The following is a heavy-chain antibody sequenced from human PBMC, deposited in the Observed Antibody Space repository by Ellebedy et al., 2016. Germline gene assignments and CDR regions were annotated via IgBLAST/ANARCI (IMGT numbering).Heavy chain of an antibody. V-gene: IGHV4-59*02. CDR2: IYYSGST. D-gene: IGHD5-12*01. J-gene: IGHJ4*02. Sequence: SETLSLTCNVSGGSVSSAYWNWIRQPPGKGLEWIGYIYYSGSTNYNPSLKSRVTISVDTSKNQFSLKLSSVTAADTAVYYCARSGGYDYYFDYWGQGTLVTVSS. CDR3: ARSGGYDYYFDY. CDR1: GGSVSSAY.